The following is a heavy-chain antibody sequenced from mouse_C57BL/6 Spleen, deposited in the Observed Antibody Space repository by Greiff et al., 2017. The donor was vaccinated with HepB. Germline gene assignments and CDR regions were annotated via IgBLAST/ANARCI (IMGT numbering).Heavy chain of an antibody. D-gene: IGHD4-1*01. CDR3: ARDLGSNAMDY. J-gene: IGHJ4*01. Sequence: DVMLVESGGGLVKPGGSLKLSCAASGFTFSSYAMSWVRQTPEKRLEWVATISDGGSYTYYPDNVKGRFTISRDNAKNNLYLQMSHLKSEDTAMYYCARDLGSNAMDYWGQGTSVTGSS. CDR1: GFTFSSYA. CDR2: ISDGGSYT. V-gene: IGHV5-4*01.